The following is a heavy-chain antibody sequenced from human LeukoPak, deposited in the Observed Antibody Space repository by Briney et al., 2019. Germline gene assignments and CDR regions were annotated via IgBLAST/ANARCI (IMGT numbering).Heavy chain of an antibody. D-gene: IGHD4-17*01. CDR3: ARGAIGDSPARFDF. CDR2: VYSGGRT. V-gene: IGHV3-53*01. J-gene: IGHJ5*01. CDR1: GFSVRTNY. Sequence: GGSLRLSCTASGFSVRTNYMCWVRGTPGKAPEWVSTVYSGGRTYYADSVRGRFTISMDNSRYTLFLDMRALRVDDTAIYYCARGAIGDSPARFDFWGQGTLVTVSS.